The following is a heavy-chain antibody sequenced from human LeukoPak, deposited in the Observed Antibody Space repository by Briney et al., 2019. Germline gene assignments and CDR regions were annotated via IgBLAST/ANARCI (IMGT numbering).Heavy chain of an antibody. CDR2: IYYSGST. V-gene: IGHV4-59*01. Sequence: PSETLSLTCTVSGGSISSYYWSWIRQPPGKGLEGIGYIYYSGSTNYNPSLKSRVTISVDRSKNQFSLKLSSVTAADTAVYYCARGNRYYYDSYFDYWGQGTLVTVSS. CDR1: GGSISSYY. J-gene: IGHJ4*02. CDR3: ARGNRYYYDSYFDY. D-gene: IGHD3-22*01.